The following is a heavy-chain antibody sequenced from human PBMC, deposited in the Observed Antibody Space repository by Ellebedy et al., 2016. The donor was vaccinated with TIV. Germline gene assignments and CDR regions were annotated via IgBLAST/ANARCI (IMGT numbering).Heavy chain of an antibody. CDR2: IGGLDTAT. D-gene: IGHD3-10*01. V-gene: IGHV3-23*01. Sequence: GESLKISCAASGLTFSVYAMTWVRQAPGKGLEWISTIGGLDTATHYADSVKGRFTISRDNSKDTVYLQMNSLRVEDTALYYCARRGRGPVGLDYWGQGTLVTVSS. CDR1: GLTFSVYA. CDR3: ARRGRGPVGLDY. J-gene: IGHJ4*02.